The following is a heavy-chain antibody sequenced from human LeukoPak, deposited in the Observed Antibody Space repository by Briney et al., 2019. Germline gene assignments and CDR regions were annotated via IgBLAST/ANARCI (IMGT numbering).Heavy chain of an antibody. Sequence: ASVKVSCKASGYTFTSYGISWVRQASGQGLEWMGWISAYNGNTNYAQKLQGRVTMTTDTSTSTAYMELRSLRSDATAVYYCARDFTGYSSGWYYPPLDDWGPGTLVTVSS. CDR3: ARDFTGYSSGWYYPPLDD. V-gene: IGHV1-18*01. J-gene: IGHJ1*01. D-gene: IGHD6-19*01. CDR2: ISAYNGNT. CDR1: GYTFTSYG.